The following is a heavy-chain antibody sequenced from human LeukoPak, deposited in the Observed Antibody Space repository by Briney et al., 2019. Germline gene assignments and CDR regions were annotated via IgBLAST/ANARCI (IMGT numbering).Heavy chain of an antibody. CDR1: GFTFSSYA. CDR2: ISGSGGST. V-gene: IGHV3-23*01. CDR3: AKEGWDYDILTGYPQTNWFDP. Sequence: PGGSLRLSCAASGFTFSSYAMSWVRQAPGKGLEWVSAISGSGGSTYYADSVKGRFTISRDNSKNTLYLQMNSLRAEDTAVYYCAKEGWDYDILTGYPQTNWFDPWGQGTLVTVSS. J-gene: IGHJ5*02. D-gene: IGHD3-9*01.